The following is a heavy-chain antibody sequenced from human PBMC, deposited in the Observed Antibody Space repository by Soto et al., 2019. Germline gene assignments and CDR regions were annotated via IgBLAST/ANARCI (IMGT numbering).Heavy chain of an antibody. J-gene: IGHJ4*02. CDR3: AREGGVGATTGWD. CDR1: GGTFSSYA. D-gene: IGHD1-26*01. CDR2: IIPIFGTA. V-gene: IGHV1-69*06. Sequence: QVQLVQSGAEVKKPGSSVKVSCKASGGTFSSYAISWVRQAPGQGLEWMGGIIPIFGTANYAQKFQGRVTITADIPTRTAYMELSSLSSGDTAVYYCAREGGVGATTGWDWGQGTLVTVSS.